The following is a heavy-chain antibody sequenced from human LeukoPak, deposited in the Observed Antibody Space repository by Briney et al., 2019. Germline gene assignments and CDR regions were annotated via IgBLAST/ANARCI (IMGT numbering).Heavy chain of an antibody. D-gene: IGHD3-10*01. CDR1: GYTFTSYG. Sequence: ASVKVSCKASGYTFTSYGISWVRQAPGQGPEWMGRISAYNGNTNYAQKLQGRVTMTTDTSTSTAYMELRSLRSDDTAVYYCARDRGYGSGSYPPLNWFDPWGQGTLVTVSS. CDR3: ARDRGYGSGSYPPLNWFDP. J-gene: IGHJ5*02. V-gene: IGHV1-18*04. CDR2: ISAYNGNT.